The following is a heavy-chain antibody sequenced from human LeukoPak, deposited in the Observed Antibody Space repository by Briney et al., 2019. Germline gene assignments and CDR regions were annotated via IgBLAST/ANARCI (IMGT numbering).Heavy chain of an antibody. V-gene: IGHV1-18*01. Sequence: ASVKVSCKASGYTFTSYGISWVRRAPGQGLEWMGWISAYNGNTNYAQKLQGRVTMSTDTSTSTGYMELRSLRSDDTAVYYCAVGVTTSFHFDYWGQGTLVTVSS. CDR2: ISAYNGNT. CDR3: AVGVTTSFHFDY. CDR1: GYTFTSYG. J-gene: IGHJ4*02. D-gene: IGHD4-17*01.